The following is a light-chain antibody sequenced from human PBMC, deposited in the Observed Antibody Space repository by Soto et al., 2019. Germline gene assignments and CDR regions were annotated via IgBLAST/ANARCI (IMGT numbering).Light chain of an antibody. Sequence: QSALTQPPSVSGSLGQSVTISCTGTSSDIGTYNRVSWYQQPPGTAPKVILFEVNNRPSGVPERFSGSKSGYTASLTISGLQAEDEGDYYCCSYTTGSRVVFGGGTKLTVL. CDR2: EVN. J-gene: IGLJ2*01. V-gene: IGLV2-18*02. CDR1: SSDIGTYNR. CDR3: CSYTTGSRVV.